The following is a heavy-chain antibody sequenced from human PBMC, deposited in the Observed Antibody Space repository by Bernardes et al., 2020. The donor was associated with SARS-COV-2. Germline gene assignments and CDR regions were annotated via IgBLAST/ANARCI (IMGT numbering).Heavy chain of an antibody. D-gene: IGHD2-21*02. CDR2: IKQDGIEK. Sequence: GGSLRLSCAASGFTFSNYCMAWVRQAPGKGLEWLANIKQDGIEKFYTESVRGRFTVSRDNAENSLFLQMNSLSAEDTAIYYCARDVDYGDSTSSERYFDLWGRGTLLTVSS. CDR3: ARDVDYGDSTSSERYFDL. CDR1: GFTFSNYC. V-gene: IGHV3-7*01. J-gene: IGHJ2*01.